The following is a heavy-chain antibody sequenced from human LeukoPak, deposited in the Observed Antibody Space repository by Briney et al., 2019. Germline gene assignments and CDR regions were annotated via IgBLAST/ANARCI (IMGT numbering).Heavy chain of an antibody. V-gene: IGHV4-4*07. CDR1: GGSSSSYY. CDR3: ARDRLGATGHWRIDV. D-gene: IGHD1-26*01. CDR2: IYNSGTT. J-gene: IGHJ2*01. Sequence: SETLSLTCTVSGGSSSSYYWTWIRQPGGKGLEWIGRIYNSGTTNYSPSLESRVTMSLDTSKNRFSLSLSSVTAADTAVYYCARDRLGATGHWRIDVWGRGTLVTVSS.